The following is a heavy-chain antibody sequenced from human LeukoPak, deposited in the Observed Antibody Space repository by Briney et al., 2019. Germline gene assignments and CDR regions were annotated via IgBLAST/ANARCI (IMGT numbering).Heavy chain of an antibody. D-gene: IGHD2-15*01. Sequence: GGSLRLSCAASGFTFSSYWMSWVRQAPGKGPEWVANIKQDGSEKYYVDSVKGRFTISRDNAKNSLYLQMNSLRAEDTAAYYCARVRPYCSGGSCYHYGMDVWGKGTTVTVSS. CDR1: GFTFSSYW. CDR3: ARVRPYCSGGSCYHYGMDV. CDR2: IKQDGSEK. J-gene: IGHJ6*04. V-gene: IGHV3-7*03.